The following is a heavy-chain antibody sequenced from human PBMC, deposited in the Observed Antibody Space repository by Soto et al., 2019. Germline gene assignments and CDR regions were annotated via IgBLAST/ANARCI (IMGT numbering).Heavy chain of an antibody. CDR1: RGSFSCYY. D-gene: IGHD2-15*01. V-gene: IGHV4-34*01. J-gene: IGHJ3*02. Sequence: PSETLSLTCAVSRGSFSCYYWSWIRQPPGKGLQWLGEINHSGSTNYNPSLKSRVTISVDTSKNQCPLKLSSVPAADTAVYYCASRRGSGGSFRISAAFDIWGEGTMVTVSS. CDR3: ASRRGSGGSFRISAAFDI. CDR2: INHSGST.